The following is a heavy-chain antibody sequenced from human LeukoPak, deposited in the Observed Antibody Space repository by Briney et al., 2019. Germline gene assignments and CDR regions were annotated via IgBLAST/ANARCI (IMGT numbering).Heavy chain of an antibody. CDR3: ARETTRSHWFDP. CDR1: GGSFSGYH. CDR2: INHSGST. J-gene: IGHJ5*02. D-gene: IGHD1-7*01. Sequence: SETLSLTCAVYGGSFSGYHWSWIRQPPGKGLEWIGEINHSGSTIYNPSLKSRVTISVDTSKNQFSLKLSSVTAADTAVYYCARETTRSHWFDPWGQGTLVTVSS. V-gene: IGHV4-34*01.